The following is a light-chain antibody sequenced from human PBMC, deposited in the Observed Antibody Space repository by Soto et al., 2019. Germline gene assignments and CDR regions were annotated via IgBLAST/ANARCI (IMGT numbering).Light chain of an antibody. Sequence: QLVLTQLPSASASLGASVKLTCTLNSAHSSYPIAWHRQQPEKGPRYLMKVNSDGSHNKGDGIPDRFSGSSSGAERYLTISSLQSEDEADYYCQTWATGIRVFGGGTKVTVL. CDR1: SAHSSYP. CDR3: QTWATGIRV. J-gene: IGLJ3*02. CDR2: VNSDGSH. V-gene: IGLV4-69*01.